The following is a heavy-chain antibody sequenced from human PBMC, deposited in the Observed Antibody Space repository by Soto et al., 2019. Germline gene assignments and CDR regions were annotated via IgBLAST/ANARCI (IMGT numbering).Heavy chain of an antibody. J-gene: IGHJ5*02. V-gene: IGHV3-23*01. D-gene: IGHD4-17*01. Sequence: PGGSLRLSCAASVFTFSSYAMSWVRQAPGKGLEWVSAISGSGGSTYYADSVKGRFTISRDNSKNTLYLQMNSLRAEDTAVYYCAKGLYGDYVGLFDPWGQGTLVTVSS. CDR3: AKGLYGDYVGLFDP. CDR1: VFTFSSYA. CDR2: ISGSGGST.